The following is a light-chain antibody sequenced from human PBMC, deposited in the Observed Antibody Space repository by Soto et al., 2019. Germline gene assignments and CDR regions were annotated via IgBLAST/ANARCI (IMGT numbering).Light chain of an antibody. CDR2: GNS. Sequence: QSVLTQPPSVSGAPVQRGTISCTGSSSNIGAGYDVHWYQQLPGTAPKLLIYGNSNRPSGVPDRFSGSKSGTSASLAITGLQAGDEADYYCQSYDSSLSALFGGGTKVTVL. J-gene: IGLJ3*02. CDR3: QSYDSSLSAL. CDR1: SSNIGAGYD. V-gene: IGLV1-40*01.